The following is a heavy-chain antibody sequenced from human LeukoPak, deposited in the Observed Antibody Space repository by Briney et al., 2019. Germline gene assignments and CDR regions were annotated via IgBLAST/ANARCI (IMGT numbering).Heavy chain of an antibody. CDR3: ARQKETTDSGFDY. D-gene: IGHD4-17*01. CDR1: GGSISSSSYY. J-gene: IGHJ4*02. CDR2: IYYSGST. Sequence: SETLSLTCTVSGGSISSSSYYWGWIRQPPGKGLEWIGSIYYSGSTYYNPSLKSRVTISVDTSKNQLSLKLSSVAAADTAVYYCARQKETTDSGFDYWGQGTLVTVSS. V-gene: IGHV4-39*01.